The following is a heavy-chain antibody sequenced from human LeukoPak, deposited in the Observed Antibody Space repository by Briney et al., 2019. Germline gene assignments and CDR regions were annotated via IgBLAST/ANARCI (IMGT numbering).Heavy chain of an antibody. Sequence: ASLKVSCKASGYPFTIFDINWVRQAPGQGLEWMGIINPSGGSTSYAQKFQGRVAMTRDTSTSTVYMELSSLRSEDTAVYYCAIGEMATNAFDIWGQGTMVTVSS. D-gene: IGHD5-24*01. J-gene: IGHJ3*02. CDR3: AIGEMATNAFDI. CDR1: GYPFTIFD. CDR2: INPSGGST. V-gene: IGHV1-46*01.